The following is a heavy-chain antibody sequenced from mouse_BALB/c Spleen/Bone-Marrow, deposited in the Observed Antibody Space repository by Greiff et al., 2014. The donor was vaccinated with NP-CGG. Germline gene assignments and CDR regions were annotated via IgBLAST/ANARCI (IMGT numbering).Heavy chain of an antibody. CDR2: ISSGGSYT. Sequence: DVKLQESGGDLVKPGGSLKLSCAASGFTFSTYGMSWVRQTPDKRLEWVATISSGGSYTYYPDSVKGRFTISRDNAKNTLYLQMSSLKSEDTAMYYCASPPNYRGLLRYFDVWGAGTTVTVSS. J-gene: IGHJ1*01. V-gene: IGHV5-6*02. CDR1: GFTFSTYG. CDR3: ASPPNYRGLLRYFDV. D-gene: IGHD2-12*01.